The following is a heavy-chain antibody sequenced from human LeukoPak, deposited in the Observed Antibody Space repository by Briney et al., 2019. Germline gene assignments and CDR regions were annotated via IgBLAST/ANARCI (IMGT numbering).Heavy chain of an antibody. CDR1: GFTFSSYA. J-gene: IGHJ5*02. CDR2: ISGSGGST. CDR3: AKDPYYDILTGYYVWFDP. V-gene: IGHV3-23*01. D-gene: IGHD3-9*01. Sequence: GGSLRLSCAASGFTFSSYAMSWVRQAPGKGLEWVSAISGSGGSTYYADSVKGRFTIPRDNSKNTLYLQMNSLRAEDTAVYYCAKDPYYDILTGYYVWFDPWGQGTLVTVSS.